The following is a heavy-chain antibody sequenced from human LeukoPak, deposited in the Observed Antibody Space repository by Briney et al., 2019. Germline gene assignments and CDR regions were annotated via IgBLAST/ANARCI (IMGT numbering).Heavy chain of an antibody. CDR1: GFTFSSYS. V-gene: IGHV3-21*01. J-gene: IGHJ4*02. CDR2: ISSSGSYI. CDR3: ARTIVLLPAAQSAIDY. D-gene: IGHD2-2*01. Sequence: GGSLRLSCAASGFTFSSYSMNWVRQAPGDGLEWVSSISSSGSYIYYPDSVKGRFTISRDNAKNSLYLQMNSLRAEDTAVYYCARTIVLLPAAQSAIDYWGQGTLVTVSS.